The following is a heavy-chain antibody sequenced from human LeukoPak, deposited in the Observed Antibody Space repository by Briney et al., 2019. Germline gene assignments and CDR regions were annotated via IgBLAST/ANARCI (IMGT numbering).Heavy chain of an antibody. CDR1: EYTFTDYY. CDR2: INPNSGGT. CDR3: ARSRQSGQLVSRFDY. D-gene: IGHD6-6*01. V-gene: IGHV1-2*06. J-gene: IGHJ4*02. Sequence: ASVKVSCKASEYTFTDYYIHWIRQAPGQGLEWMGRINPNSGGTNYAQKFQGRVTMTRDTSISTAYMELSRLRSDDTAVYYCARSRQSGQLVSRFDYWGQGTLVTVSS.